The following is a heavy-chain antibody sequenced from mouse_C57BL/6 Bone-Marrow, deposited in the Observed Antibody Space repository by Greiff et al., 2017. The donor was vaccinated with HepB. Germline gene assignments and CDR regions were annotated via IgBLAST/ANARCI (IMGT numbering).Heavy chain of an antibody. CDR1: GYTFTSYW. Sequence: VQLKQPGAELVKPGASVKVSCKASGYTFTSYWMHWVKQRPGQGLEWIGNIYPSDSETHYNQKFKDKATLTVDKSSSTAYMQLSSLTSEDSAVYYGARWLPISYAMDYWGQGTSVTVSS. CDR3: ARWLPISYAMDY. J-gene: IGHJ4*01. CDR2: IYPSDSET. D-gene: IGHD2-2*01. V-gene: IGHV1-61*01.